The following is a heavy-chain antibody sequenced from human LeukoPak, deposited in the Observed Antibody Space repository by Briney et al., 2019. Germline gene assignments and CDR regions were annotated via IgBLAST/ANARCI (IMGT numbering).Heavy chain of an antibody. CDR3: ESFFDWLPLGDAFDI. CDR1: GFTSSSYS. Sequence: PGGSLRLSCAASGFTSSSYSMNWVRQAPGKGLEWVSYISSSGSTIYYADSVKGRFTISRDNAKNSLYLQMNSLRAEDTAVYYCESFFDWLPLGDAFDIWGQGTMVTVSS. CDR2: ISSSGSTI. J-gene: IGHJ3*02. D-gene: IGHD3-9*01. V-gene: IGHV3-48*01.